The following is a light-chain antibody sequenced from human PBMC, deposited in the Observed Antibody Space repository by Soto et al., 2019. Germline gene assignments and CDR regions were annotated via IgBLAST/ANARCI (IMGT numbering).Light chain of an antibody. J-gene: IGKJ2*01. CDR1: QDIRSL. V-gene: IGKV1-12*01. CDR3: QRADSVPYT. Sequence: DIQVNQPPSSVSASGGDTVTITCRATQDIRSLLAWYQQEPGKPPKLLIYAASSLQIGVPSRFSGSGSGTEFTLTIRGLQPYDCATYFGQRADSVPYTFGRGDKLEIK. CDR2: AAS.